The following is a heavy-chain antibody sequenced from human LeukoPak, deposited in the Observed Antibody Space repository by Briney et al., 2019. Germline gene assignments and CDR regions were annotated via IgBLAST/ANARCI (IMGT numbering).Heavy chain of an antibody. J-gene: IGHJ3*02. Sequence: PSETLSLTCTVSGGSISSSSYYWGWIRQPPGKGLEWIGSIYYSGSTYYNPSLKSRVTISVDTSKNQFSLKLSSVTAADTAVYYCAAVAEIVVIAAAGTDAFDIWGQGTMVTVSS. CDR3: AAVAEIVVIAAAGTDAFDI. D-gene: IGHD6-13*01. CDR1: GGSISSSSYY. V-gene: IGHV4-39*07. CDR2: IYYSGST.